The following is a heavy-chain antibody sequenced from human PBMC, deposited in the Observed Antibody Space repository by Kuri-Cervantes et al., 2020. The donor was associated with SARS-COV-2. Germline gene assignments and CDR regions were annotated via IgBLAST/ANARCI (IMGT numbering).Heavy chain of an antibody. V-gene: IGHV1-2*04. CDR2: INPNSGGT. Sequence: GGSLRLSCKASGYTFTDYYMHWVRQAPGQGLEWMGWINPNSGGTNYAQKFQGWVTMTRDTSISTVYMELSRLRSDDTAVYYCARSTPFRRQVVISQGGAFDIWGQGTMVTVSS. CDR3: ARSTPFRRQVVISQGGAFDI. J-gene: IGHJ3*02. CDR1: GYTFTDYY. D-gene: IGHD3-22*01.